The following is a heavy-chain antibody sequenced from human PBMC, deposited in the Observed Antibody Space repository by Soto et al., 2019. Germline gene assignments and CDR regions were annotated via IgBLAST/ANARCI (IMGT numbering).Heavy chain of an antibody. D-gene: IGHD5-18*01. V-gene: IGHV1-69*01. Sequence: QVQVVQSGAEVKKPGSSVKVSCKVSGGIFTNNAISWVRQAPGQGLEWLGGVIPLFDTAYYAQIFRGRLRISADGATTTAYIEPSGLTSADTAGYFLATRGNNDGYNFYPGMDVWGQGTTVTVS. CDR3: ATRGNNDGYNFYPGMDV. CDR2: VIPLFDTA. J-gene: IGHJ6*02. CDR1: GGIFTNNA.